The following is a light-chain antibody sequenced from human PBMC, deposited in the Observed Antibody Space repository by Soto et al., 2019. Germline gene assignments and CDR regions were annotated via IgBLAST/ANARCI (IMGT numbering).Light chain of an antibody. CDR1: QSVSSSY. J-gene: IGKJ4*01. CDR2: GAS. CDR3: QQYGSSPST. Sequence: EIVLTQSPGTLSLSPGERATLSRRASQSVSSSYLAWYQQKPGQAPRLLIYGASSRATGIPDRFSGSGSGTDFTLTISRLEPEDFAVYYCQQYGSSPSTFGGGTKV. V-gene: IGKV3-20*01.